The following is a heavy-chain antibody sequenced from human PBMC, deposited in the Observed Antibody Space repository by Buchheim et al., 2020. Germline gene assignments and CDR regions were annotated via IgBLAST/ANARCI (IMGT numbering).Heavy chain of an antibody. Sequence: QLQLQESGPGLVKPSETLSLTCNVSGGSISSSSFYWGWMRQPPGKGLEWIGSLYNSGSTFYNSSLKSRVTISVQTSKHQLSLRLTSVTAADTAVYYCASGWNAIDYWGQGTL. D-gene: IGHD1-1*01. CDR1: GGSISSSSFY. CDR3: ASGWNAIDY. J-gene: IGHJ4*02. CDR2: LYNSGST. V-gene: IGHV4-39*01.